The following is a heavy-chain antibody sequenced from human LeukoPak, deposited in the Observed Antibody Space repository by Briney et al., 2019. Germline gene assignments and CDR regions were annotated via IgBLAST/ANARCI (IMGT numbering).Heavy chain of an antibody. V-gene: IGHV5-51*01. CDR2: IYPGDSDT. CDR1: GYSFTSYW. J-gene: IGHJ4*02. CDR3: ARRTYCYDSSGYNLNPKYYFDY. Sequence: GESLKISCKGSGYSFTSYWIGWVRQMPGKGLEWMGIIYPGDSDTRYSPSFQGQVTISADKSISTAYLQWSSLKASDTAMYYCARRTYCYDSSGYNLNPKYYFDYWGQGTLVTVSS. D-gene: IGHD3-22*01.